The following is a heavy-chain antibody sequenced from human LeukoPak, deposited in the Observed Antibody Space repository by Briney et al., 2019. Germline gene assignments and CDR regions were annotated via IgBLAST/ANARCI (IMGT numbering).Heavy chain of an antibody. Sequence: SETLSLTCTVSGGSISSYYWSWIRQPPGKGLEWIGYIYYSGSTNYNPSLKSRVTISVDTSKNQFSLKLSSVTAADTAVYYCARSASYYDFWSGYPTYYYYGMDVWGQGTTVTVSS. V-gene: IGHV4-59*01. CDR3: ARSASYYDFWSGYPTYYYYGMDV. CDR1: GGSISSYY. D-gene: IGHD3-3*01. J-gene: IGHJ6*02. CDR2: IYYSGST.